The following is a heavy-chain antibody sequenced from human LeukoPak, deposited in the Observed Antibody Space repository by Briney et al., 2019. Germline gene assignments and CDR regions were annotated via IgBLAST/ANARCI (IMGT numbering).Heavy chain of an antibody. D-gene: IGHD3-10*01. CDR3: ARVWYYYGSGSYFDQDDAFDI. J-gene: IGHJ3*02. Sequence: ASVKVSCKASGYTFTSYGISWVRQAPGQGPEWMGWISAYNGNTNYAQKLQGRVTMTTDTSTSTAYMELRSLRSDDTAVYYCARVWYYYGSGSYFDQDDAFDIWGQGTMVTVSS. CDR1: GYTFTSYG. V-gene: IGHV1-18*01. CDR2: ISAYNGNT.